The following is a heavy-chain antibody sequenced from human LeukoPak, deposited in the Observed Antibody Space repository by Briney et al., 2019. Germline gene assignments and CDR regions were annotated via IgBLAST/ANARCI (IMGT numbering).Heavy chain of an antibody. Sequence: SETLSLTCTVSDGSISSYYWSWIRQPPGKGLEWFGYIYYYVSTNYNPSLKSRVTISVDRSKNHFSLKLSSVTAAATAVYYCARSTSGQTKGWFDPWGQGTLVTVSS. V-gene: IGHV4-59*01. CDR3: ARSTSGQTKGWFDP. CDR2: IYYYVST. CDR1: DGSISSYY. D-gene: IGHD2-2*01. J-gene: IGHJ5*02.